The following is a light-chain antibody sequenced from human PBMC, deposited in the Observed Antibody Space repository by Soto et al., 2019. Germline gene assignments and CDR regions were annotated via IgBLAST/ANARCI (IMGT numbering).Light chain of an antibody. V-gene: IGLV2-14*01. Sequence: QSALTQPASVSGSPGQSITISCTGTANDIGNYNYVSWYQQHPGKAPKLMIYGVSNGPSGVSNRFSGSKSGNAASLTISGLQAEDEADYYCSSYTSYTTLWVFGGGTKLTVL. CDR2: GVS. CDR3: SSYTSYTTLWV. J-gene: IGLJ3*02. CDR1: ANDIGNYNY.